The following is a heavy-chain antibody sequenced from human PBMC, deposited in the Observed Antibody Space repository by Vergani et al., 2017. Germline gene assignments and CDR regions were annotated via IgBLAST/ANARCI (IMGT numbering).Heavy chain of an antibody. CDR1: GYTFSNYY. J-gene: IGHJ1*01. D-gene: IGHD3-9*01. CDR3: ARGDYGILTGYRY. V-gene: IGHV1-46*03. CDR2: INPSGGHT. Sequence: QVQVVQSGAEVKKSGASVKVSCKTSGYTFSNYYMHWVRQAPGQGLEWMGIINPSGGHTNYAQKFQGRVTMTRDTSTSTVYMELSSLRSEDTAIYYCARGDYGILTGYRYWGQDTLVTVSA.